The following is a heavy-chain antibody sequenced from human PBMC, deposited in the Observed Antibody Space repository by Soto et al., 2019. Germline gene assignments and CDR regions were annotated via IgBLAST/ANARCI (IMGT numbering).Heavy chain of an antibody. Sequence: GGSLRLSCAASGFTFSSYGMHWVRQAPGKGLEWVAVIWYDGSNKYYADSVKGRFTISRDNSKNTLYLQMNSLRAEDTAVYYCARVNYYDSSGYYYLMDYWGQGTLVTVSS. CDR1: GFTFSSYG. D-gene: IGHD3-22*01. V-gene: IGHV3-33*01. CDR2: IWYDGSNK. CDR3: ARVNYYDSSGYYYLMDY. J-gene: IGHJ4*02.